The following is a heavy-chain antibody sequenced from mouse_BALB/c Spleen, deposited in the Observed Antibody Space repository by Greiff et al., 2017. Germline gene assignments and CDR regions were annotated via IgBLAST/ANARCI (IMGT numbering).Heavy chain of an antibody. Sequence: EVMLVESGGGLVQPGGSRKLSCAASGFTFSSFGMHWVRQAPEKGLEWVAYISSGSSTIHYADTVKGRFTISRDNPKSTLFLQMTSIRSEDTAMYYCARGVRRGAMDYWGQGTSVTVSS. V-gene: IGHV5-17*02. CDR2: ISSGSSTI. CDR1: GFTFSSFG. D-gene: IGHD2-14*01. CDR3: ARGVRRGAMDY. J-gene: IGHJ4*01.